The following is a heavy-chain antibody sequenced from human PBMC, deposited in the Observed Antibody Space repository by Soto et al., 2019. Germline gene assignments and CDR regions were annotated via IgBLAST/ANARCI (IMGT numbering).Heavy chain of an antibody. CDR3: IQSRCGGDCLQSYASHYYYGLDV. CDR1: GFSLSTSGVG. J-gene: IGHJ6*02. V-gene: IGHV2-5*02. Sequence: QITFKESGPTLVKPTQTLTLTCTFSGFSLSTSGVGVGWIRQPPGKALEWLELIYWDDDKRYSPSLRRRLTISQDTSKNQVVLTMTNMDPADTATYYCIQSRCGGDCLQSYASHYYYGLDVWGQGTTVAVSS. CDR2: IYWDDDK. D-gene: IGHD2-21*02.